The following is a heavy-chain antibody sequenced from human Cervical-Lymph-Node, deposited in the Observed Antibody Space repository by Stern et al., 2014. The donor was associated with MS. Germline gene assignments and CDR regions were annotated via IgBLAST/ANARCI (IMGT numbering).Heavy chain of an antibody. V-gene: IGHV1-69*01. CDR2: ISPICGTA. CDR3: ARGELKEGLVRGMDV. Sequence: VQLVESGAEVKKPGSSGKVSCKASGGTFSSYAISWVRQAPGQGLEWMGGISPICGTANYAQKFQGRVTITADESTSTAYMELSSLRSEDTAVYYCARGELKEGLVRGMDVWGQGTTVTVSS. CDR1: GGTFSSYA. J-gene: IGHJ6*02. D-gene: IGHD1-26*01.